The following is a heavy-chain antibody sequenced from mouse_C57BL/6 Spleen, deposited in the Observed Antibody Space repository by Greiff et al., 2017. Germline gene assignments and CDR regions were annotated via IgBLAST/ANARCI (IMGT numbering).Heavy chain of an antibody. CDR1: GYTFTSYG. D-gene: IGHD1-1*01. CDR3: ARASTVVAPNFDV. CDR2: IYPRSGNT. Sequence: VKLMESGAELARPGASVKLSCKASGYTFTSYGISWVKQRTGQGLEWIGEIYPRSGNTYYNEKFKGKATLTADKSSSTAYMELRSLTSEDSAVYFCARASTVVAPNFDVWGTGTTVTVSS. J-gene: IGHJ1*03. V-gene: IGHV1-81*01.